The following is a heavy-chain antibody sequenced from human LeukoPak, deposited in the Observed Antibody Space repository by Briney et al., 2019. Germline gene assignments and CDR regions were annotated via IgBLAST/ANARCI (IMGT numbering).Heavy chain of an antibody. D-gene: IGHD3-3*01. V-gene: IGHV1-8*03. CDR3: ARGPIRFLAWLHYFDY. CDR2: MNPNSGNT. Sequence: ASVKVSCKASGYTFTSYDINWVRQATGQGLEWMGWMNPNSGNTGYAQKFQGRVTITRNTSISTAYMELSSLRSEDTAVYYCARGPIRFLAWLHYFDYWGQGTLVTVSS. J-gene: IGHJ4*02. CDR1: GYTFTSYD.